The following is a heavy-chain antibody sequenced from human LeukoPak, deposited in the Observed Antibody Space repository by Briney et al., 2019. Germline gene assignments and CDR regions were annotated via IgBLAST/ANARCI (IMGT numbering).Heavy chain of an antibody. CDR3: ASYCSGTCSPSGFDF. J-gene: IGHJ4*02. Sequence: GGSLRLSCAASGFAFSTYAMSWVRQAPGKGLEWVSAISSGGGYTYHADSVKGRFTISRDDSKNTLYLQMSSLRAEDTAVYYCASYCSGTCSPSGFDFWGRGTLVTVSS. CDR1: GFAFSTYA. D-gene: IGHD2-2*01. V-gene: IGHV3-23*01. CDR2: ISSGGGYT.